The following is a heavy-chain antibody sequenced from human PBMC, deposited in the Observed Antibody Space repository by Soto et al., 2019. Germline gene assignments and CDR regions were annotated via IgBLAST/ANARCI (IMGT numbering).Heavy chain of an antibody. CDR3: ARGHGRFAH. Sequence: SETLSLTCDVSGGSFTGYYWSWIRQPPGKGLEWIGEINHSGFTNYNPSLTGRVTISLDTSKSQFSLKLSSLTAADTAFYFCARGHGRFAHRGQGTLVTVSS. J-gene: IGHJ4*02. V-gene: IGHV4-34*01. CDR1: GGSFTGYY. CDR2: INHSGFT.